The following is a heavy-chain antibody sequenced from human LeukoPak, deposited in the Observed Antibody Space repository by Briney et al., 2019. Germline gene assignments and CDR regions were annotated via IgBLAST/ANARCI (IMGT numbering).Heavy chain of an antibody. CDR2: ISGDGGST. Sequence: PGGSLRLSCAASGFTLDDYAMHWVRQAPGKGLEWVSLISGDGGSTYYADSVKGRFTISRDNSKNSLYLQMNSLRTEDTALYYCAKDFGQQLGYDYWGQGTLVTVSS. CDR1: GFTLDDYA. J-gene: IGHJ4*02. CDR3: AKDFGQQLGYDY. V-gene: IGHV3-43*02. D-gene: IGHD6-13*01.